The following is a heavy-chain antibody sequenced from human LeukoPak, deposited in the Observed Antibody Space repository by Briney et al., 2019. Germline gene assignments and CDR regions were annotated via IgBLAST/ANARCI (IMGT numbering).Heavy chain of an antibody. V-gene: IGHV4-39*07. CDR1: GGSISSSSYY. D-gene: IGHD3-3*01. Sequence: SETLSLTCTVSGGSISSSSYYWGWIRQPPGKGLEWIGSIYYSGSTHYNPSLKSRVTVSVDTSNNQISLKLSSVTAADTAVYYCVRQPLEDFWSGYYDYWGQGTLVTVSS. J-gene: IGHJ4*02. CDR2: IYYSGST. CDR3: VRQPLEDFWSGYYDY.